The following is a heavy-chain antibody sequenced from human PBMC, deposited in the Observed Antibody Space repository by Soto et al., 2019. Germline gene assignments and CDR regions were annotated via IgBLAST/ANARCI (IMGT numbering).Heavy chain of an antibody. CDR1: GGSFSGYY. CDR3: ARTSLPSQSDY. CDR2: INHSGST. Sequence: SETLSLTCAVYGGSFSGYYWSWIRQPPGKGLEWIGEINHSGSTNYNPSLKSRVTISVDTSKNQFSLKLSSVTAADTAVYYCARTSLPSQSDYWGQGTLVTVSS. D-gene: IGHD2-2*01. J-gene: IGHJ4*02. V-gene: IGHV4-34*01.